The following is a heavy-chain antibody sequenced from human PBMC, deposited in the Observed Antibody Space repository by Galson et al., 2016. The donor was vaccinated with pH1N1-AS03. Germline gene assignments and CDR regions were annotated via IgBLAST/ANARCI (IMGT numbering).Heavy chain of an antibody. CDR2: IYYSGGT. CDR1: GGSISSYY. CDR3: ARFRSSWTFYYGLDV. D-gene: IGHD6-13*01. J-gene: IGHJ6*02. V-gene: IGHV4-59*01. Sequence: LSLTCTVSGGSISSYYWTWIRQPPGKGLEWIGHIYYSGGTNYNPSLKSRVTISVDTSKNQFSLKLSSVTAAYSAVYYCARFRSSWTFYYGLDVCGQWTTVTVSS.